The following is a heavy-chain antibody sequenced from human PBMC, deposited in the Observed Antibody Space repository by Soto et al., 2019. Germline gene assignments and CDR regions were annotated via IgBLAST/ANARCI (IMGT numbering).Heavy chain of an antibody. CDR1: GFTVSSNY. J-gene: IGHJ5*02. CDR2: IYSGGST. D-gene: IGHD3-16*01. V-gene: IGHV3-66*01. CDR3: ARVNYDYIWGSSWFDP. Sequence: EVQLVESGGGLVQPGGSLRLSCAASGFTVSSNYMSWVRQAPGKGLEWVSVIYSGGSTYYADSVKGRFTISRDNSKNTLYLQMNSLRAEDTAVYYCARVNYDYIWGSSWFDPWGQGTLVTVSS.